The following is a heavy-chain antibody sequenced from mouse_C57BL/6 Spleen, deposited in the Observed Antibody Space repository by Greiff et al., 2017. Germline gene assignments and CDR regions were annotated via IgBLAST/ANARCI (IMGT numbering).Heavy chain of an antibody. CDR3: ARPYSNYRFAY. Sequence: QVQLQQPGAELVKPGASVKLSCKASGYTFTSYWMQWVNQRPGQGLEWIGEIDPSDSYTNYNQKFKGKATLTVDTSSSTAYMQLSSLTSEDSAVYYCARPYSNYRFAYWGQGTLVTVSA. D-gene: IGHD2-5*01. CDR1: GYTFTSYW. CDR2: IDPSDSYT. V-gene: IGHV1-50*01. J-gene: IGHJ3*01.